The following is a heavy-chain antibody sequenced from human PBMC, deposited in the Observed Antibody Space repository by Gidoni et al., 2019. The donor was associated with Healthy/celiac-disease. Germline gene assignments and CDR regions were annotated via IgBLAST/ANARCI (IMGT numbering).Heavy chain of an antibody. CDR1: GFSLSTSVVG. Sequence: QIPLKESGHTLVTPPQTLTLTFTFSGFSLSTSVVGGGCIRQPPGKALEWVTLIYWDDDKRYSPSLKSRLTITKDTSKNQVVLTMTNMDPVDTATYYCAHDNTYDYDSSGYYFDYWGQGTLVTVSS. CDR2: IYWDDDK. CDR3: AHDNTYDYDSSGYYFDY. D-gene: IGHD3-22*01. V-gene: IGHV2-5*02. J-gene: IGHJ4*02.